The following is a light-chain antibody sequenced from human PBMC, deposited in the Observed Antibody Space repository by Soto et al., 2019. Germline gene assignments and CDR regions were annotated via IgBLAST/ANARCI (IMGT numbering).Light chain of an antibody. CDR1: HSSSGW. Sequence: DIQMTQSPSTLSASVGDRVAITCRASHSSSGWVACYQQKAGKAPTLLIYVASSLQTGVPSRFGGSGSVTEFTLSISSLQPDDVATYYCQPFNSYPWTFGQGTKVDIK. CDR3: QPFNSYPWT. V-gene: IGKV1-5*01. CDR2: VAS. J-gene: IGKJ1*01.